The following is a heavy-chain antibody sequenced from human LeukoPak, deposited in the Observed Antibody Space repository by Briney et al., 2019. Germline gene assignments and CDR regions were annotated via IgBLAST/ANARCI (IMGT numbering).Heavy chain of an antibody. CDR2: ISAYNGNT. Sequence: ASVKVSCKASGGTFSSYAISWVRQAPGQGLEWMGWISAYNGNTNYAQKFQGRVTMTTDTSTSTAYMELSRLRSDDTAVYYCARDFRRHCSSIGCPGLDPWGQGTQVTVSS. D-gene: IGHD2-2*01. V-gene: IGHV1-18*01. CDR1: GGTFSSYA. J-gene: IGHJ5*02. CDR3: ARDFRRHCSSIGCPGLDP.